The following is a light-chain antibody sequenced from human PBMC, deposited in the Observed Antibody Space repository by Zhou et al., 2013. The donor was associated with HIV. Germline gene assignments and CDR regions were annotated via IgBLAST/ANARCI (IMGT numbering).Light chain of an antibody. J-gene: IGKJ4*01. CDR2: HTS. CDR3: QQFNSYPFLT. Sequence: DIQMTQSPSSLSASIGDRVTITCRASQGIRDVLAWYQQNPGKAPKRLIYHTSNLQNGVPSRFSGSGSGTEFTLTISSLQPEDFATYYCQQFNSYPFLTFGGGTKVEIK. V-gene: IGKV1-17*01. CDR1: QGIRDV.